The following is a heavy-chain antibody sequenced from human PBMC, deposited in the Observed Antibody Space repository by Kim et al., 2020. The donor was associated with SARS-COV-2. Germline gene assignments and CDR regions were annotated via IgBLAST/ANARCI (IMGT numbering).Heavy chain of an antibody. J-gene: IGHJ5*02. CDR2: INAGNGNT. CDR3: ARGAVAGTAGGTNWFDP. V-gene: IGHV1-3*01. D-gene: IGHD6-19*01. CDR1: GYTFSSYA. Sequence: ASVKVSCKASGYTFSSYAIHWVRQAPGQRLEWMGWINAGNGNTKYSQKFLGRVTITRDTSASTAYMELSSLISEDTAVYYCARGAVAGTAGGTNWFDPWGQGTLVIVSS.